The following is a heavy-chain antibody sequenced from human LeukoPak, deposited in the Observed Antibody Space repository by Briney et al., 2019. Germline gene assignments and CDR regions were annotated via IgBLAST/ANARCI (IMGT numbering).Heavy chain of an antibody. CDR3: AKDQQDTAMAVFDY. V-gene: IGHV3-33*06. Sequence: GGSLRLSCAASGFTFSSYGMHWVRQAPGKGLEWVAVIWYDGSNKYYADPVKGRFTISRDNSKNTLYLQMNSLRAEDTAVYYCAKDQQDTAMAVFDYWGQGTLVTVSS. D-gene: IGHD5-18*01. CDR1: GFTFSSYG. J-gene: IGHJ4*02. CDR2: IWYDGSNK.